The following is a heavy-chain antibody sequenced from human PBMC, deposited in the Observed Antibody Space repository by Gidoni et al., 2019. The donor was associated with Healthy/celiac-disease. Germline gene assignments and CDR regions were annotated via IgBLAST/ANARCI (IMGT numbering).Heavy chain of an antibody. CDR3: AGNNYYGSGSYYNRPGDY. Sequence: QLQLQESGPGLVKPSETLSLTCTVSGGSISSSSYYWGWIRQPPGKGLEWIGSIYYSGSTYYNPSLKSRVTISVDTSKNQFSLKLSSVTAADTAVYYCAGNNYYGSGSYYNRPGDYWGQGTLVTVSS. CDR2: IYYSGST. V-gene: IGHV4-39*01. CDR1: GGSISSSSYY. D-gene: IGHD3-10*01. J-gene: IGHJ4*02.